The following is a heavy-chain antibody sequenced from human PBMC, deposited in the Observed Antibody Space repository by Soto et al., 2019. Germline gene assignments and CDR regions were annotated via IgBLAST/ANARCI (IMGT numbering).Heavy chain of an antibody. D-gene: IGHD3-10*02. CDR3: ARSVRGHDAFDI. CDR1: GYTFTDYY. V-gene: IGHV1-2*02. CDR2: INPDSGDT. J-gene: IGHJ3*02. Sequence: ASVKVSCKASGYTFTDYYMHWVRQAPGQGLEWMGWINPDSGDTNYAQKFQGRVTMTGDTSISTAYLELSRLRSDDTAIYYCARSVRGHDAFDIWGQGTMVTVSS.